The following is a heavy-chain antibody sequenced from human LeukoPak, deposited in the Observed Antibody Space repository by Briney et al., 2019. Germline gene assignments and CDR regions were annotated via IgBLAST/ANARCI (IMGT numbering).Heavy chain of an antibody. CDR3: ARHGQQLPIGEDY. CDR1: GYTFTGYW. CDR2: IYPGDSDT. Sequence: GESLKISCTASGYTFTGYWIAWVRQMPGKGLEWMGIIYPGDSDTRYSPSFQGQVTISADKSISTAYLQWSSLKASDTAMYYCARHGQQLPIGEDYWGQGTLVTVSS. D-gene: IGHD6-13*01. V-gene: IGHV5-51*01. J-gene: IGHJ4*02.